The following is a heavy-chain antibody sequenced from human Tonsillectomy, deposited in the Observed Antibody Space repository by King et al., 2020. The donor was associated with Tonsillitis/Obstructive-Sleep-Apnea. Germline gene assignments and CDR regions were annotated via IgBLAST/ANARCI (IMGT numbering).Heavy chain of an antibody. V-gene: IGHV5-51*01. D-gene: IGHD3-10*01. J-gene: IGHJ2*01. CDR2: IYPGDSDT. CDR1: GYSFTNYW. CDR3: ARLGPILDYDSGVWYFGL. Sequence: VQLVQSGAEVKKPGESLKISCKGSGYSFTNYWIAWVRQMPGKGLEWMGIIYPGDSDTRYSPSFQGQVTISADKSISTASLRWSSLQASDTAMYYCARLGPILDYDSGVWYFGLWGRGTLVTVSA.